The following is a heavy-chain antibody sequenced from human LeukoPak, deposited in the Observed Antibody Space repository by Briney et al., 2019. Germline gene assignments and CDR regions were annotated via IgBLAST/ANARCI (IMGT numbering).Heavy chain of an antibody. CDR3: ARDGRVHYDFWSGYYRDEVWFDP. CDR1: GYTFTSYG. CDR2: ISAYNGNT. J-gene: IGHJ5*02. D-gene: IGHD3-3*01. V-gene: IGHV1-18*01. Sequence: ASVKVSCKASGYTFTSYGISWVRQAPGQGLEWMGWISAYNGNTNYAQKFQGRVTMTRDTSTSTVYMELSSLRSEDTAVYYCARDGRVHYDFWSGYYRDEVWFDPWGQGTLVTVSS.